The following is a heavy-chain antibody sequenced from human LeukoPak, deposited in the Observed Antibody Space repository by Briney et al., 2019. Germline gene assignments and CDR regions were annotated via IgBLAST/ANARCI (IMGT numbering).Heavy chain of an antibody. CDR3: ARVFLTDYYDSSGYYYYIDY. CDR1: GGSFSGYY. D-gene: IGHD3-22*01. Sequence: SETLSLTCAVYGGSFSGYYWSWIRQPPGKGLEWIGEINHSGSTNYNPSLKSRVTISVDTSKNQFSLKLSSVTAADTAVYYCARVFLTDYYDSSGYYYYIDYWGQGTLVTVSS. J-gene: IGHJ4*02. V-gene: IGHV4-34*01. CDR2: INHSGST.